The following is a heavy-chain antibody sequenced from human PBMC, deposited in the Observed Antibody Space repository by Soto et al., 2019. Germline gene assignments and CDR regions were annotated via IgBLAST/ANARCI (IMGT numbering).Heavy chain of an antibody. V-gene: IGHV4-59*01. J-gene: IGHJ5*02. D-gene: IGHD1-7*01. CDR1: GGSISSYY. CDR2: IYYSGST. CDR3: ARVQRYNWNYKWFDP. Sequence: PSETLSLTCTVSGGSISSYYWSWIRQPPGKGLEWIGYIYYSGSTNYNPSLKSRVTISVDTSKNQFSLKLSSVTAADTAVYYCARVQRYNWNYKWFDPWGQGTLVTVSS.